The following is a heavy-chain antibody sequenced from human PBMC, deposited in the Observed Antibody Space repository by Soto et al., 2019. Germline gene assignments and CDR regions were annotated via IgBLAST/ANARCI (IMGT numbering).Heavy chain of an antibody. CDR2: IIPIFGTA. CDR1: GGTFGTYA. CDR3: ARRFYGMDV. Sequence: QVQLVQSGAEVKKPGSSAKVSCKASGGTFGTYAISWVRQAPGQGLEWMGGIIPIFGTADYAQKFQGRVTITADESTTTGYMELSSLRSEDTAVYYCARRFYGMDVWGQGTTVTVSS. V-gene: IGHV1-69*12. J-gene: IGHJ6*02.